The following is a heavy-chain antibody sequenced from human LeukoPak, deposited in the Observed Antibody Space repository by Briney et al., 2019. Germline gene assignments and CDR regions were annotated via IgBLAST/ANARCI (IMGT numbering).Heavy chain of an antibody. D-gene: IGHD4-17*01. V-gene: IGHV3-53*01. CDR3: ARVFGDYYFDS. CDR1: GFTVSSNY. Sequence: GGSLRLSCAASGFTVSSNYMSWVRQAPGKGLEWVSVIYSGGSTYYADSVKGRFTISRDNSKNTLYLQMNSLRAEDTAVYYCARVFGDYYFDSWGQGTLVTVSS. CDR2: IYSGGST. J-gene: IGHJ4*02.